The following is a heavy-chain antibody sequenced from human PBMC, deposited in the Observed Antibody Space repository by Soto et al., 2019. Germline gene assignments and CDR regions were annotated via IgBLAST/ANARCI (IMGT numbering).Heavy chain of an antibody. CDR2: ISETGSHT. CDR3: ARSLRATSPLTF. Sequence: PGGSLRLSCEASGFTFTDYHMSWIRQAPGKGLEWVVLISETGSHTAYAESVQGRFTISRDNARPSVFLQMNSLRSEDTAVYFCARSLRATSPLTFWGQGTPVTVSS. CDR1: GFTFTDYH. V-gene: IGHV3-11*06. J-gene: IGHJ4*02. D-gene: IGHD7-27*01.